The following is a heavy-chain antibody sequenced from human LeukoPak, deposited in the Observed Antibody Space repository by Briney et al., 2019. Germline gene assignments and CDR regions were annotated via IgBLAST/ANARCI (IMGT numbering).Heavy chain of an antibody. V-gene: IGHV4-28*01. CDR2: IYYTGSS. Sequence: SETLSLTCAVSGYSISSSNWWGWIRQPPGKGLEWIGYIYYTGSSKYNPSLKSRVTISVDTPKNHFSLKLSPVTAADTAVYYCASSRDGYNYDAFAIWGQGTMVTVSS. CDR3: ASSRDGYNYDAFAI. J-gene: IGHJ3*02. CDR1: GYSISSSNW. D-gene: IGHD5-24*01.